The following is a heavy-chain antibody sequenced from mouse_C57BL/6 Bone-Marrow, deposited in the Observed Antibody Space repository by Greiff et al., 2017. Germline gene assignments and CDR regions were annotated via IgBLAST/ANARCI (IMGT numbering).Heavy chain of an antibody. CDR3: APHYCVRIYGFAY. CDR1: GYSFTDYY. J-gene: IGHJ3*01. D-gene: IGHD1-1*01. CDR2: INPKSGTT. V-gene: IGHV1-39*01. Sequence: VQLTQSGPELVKPGASVKISCKASGYSFTDYYMNWVKQSNGKSLEWIGVINPKSGTTSYNQKFKGTATLTVDKSSSTAYLQLNSLTSEDSAVYYCAPHYCVRIYGFAYWGQGTLVTVSA.